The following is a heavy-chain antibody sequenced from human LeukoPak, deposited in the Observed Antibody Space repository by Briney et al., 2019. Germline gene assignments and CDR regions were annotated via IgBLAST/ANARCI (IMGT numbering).Heavy chain of an antibody. V-gene: IGHV4-59*01. D-gene: IGHD1-26*01. CDR3: ARRSYGEGWPFDY. Sequence: SETLSLTCTVSGGSISSYYWSWIRQPPGEGLEWMGDIYYSGSTNYNPSLKSRVTISVDTSKKQFSLKLSSVTAADTAVYYCARRSYGEGWPFDYWGQGTLVTVSS. CDR1: GGSISSYY. J-gene: IGHJ4*02. CDR2: IYYSGST.